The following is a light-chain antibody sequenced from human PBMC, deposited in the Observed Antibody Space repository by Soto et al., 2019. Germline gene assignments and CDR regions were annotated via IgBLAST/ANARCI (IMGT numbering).Light chain of an antibody. CDR1: QSVNNN. CDR3: QQYSNWPPWT. V-gene: IGKV3-15*01. CDR2: GAS. J-gene: IGKJ1*01. Sequence: EIILTQSPASLSVSPGERATLSCRASQSVNNNLAWYQQKPGQAPRLLIYGASTRATGIPGRFRGSGSGTEFTLTITSLQSEDFAVYYCQQYSNWPPWTFGQGTKVEIK.